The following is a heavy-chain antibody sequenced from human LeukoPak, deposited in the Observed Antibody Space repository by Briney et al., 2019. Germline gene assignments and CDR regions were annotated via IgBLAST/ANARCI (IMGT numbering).Heavy chain of an antibody. D-gene: IGHD2-8*01. Sequence: GASVKVSCKASGYTFTSYGISWVRQAPGQGLEWMGWISAYNGNTNYAQKLQGRVTMTTDTSTSTAYMELRSLRSDDTAVYYCARDTEDIVLMVYAIRFDYWGQGTLVTVSS. CDR2: ISAYNGNT. CDR1: GYTFTSYG. J-gene: IGHJ4*02. V-gene: IGHV1-18*01. CDR3: ARDTEDIVLMVYAIRFDY.